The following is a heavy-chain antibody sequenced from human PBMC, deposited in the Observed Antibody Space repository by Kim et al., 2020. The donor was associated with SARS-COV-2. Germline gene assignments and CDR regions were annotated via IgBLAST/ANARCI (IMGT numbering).Heavy chain of an antibody. CDR3: ARDLVAAAGKRNEYYYYGMDV. CDR1: GGSISSSSYY. CDR2: IYYSGST. V-gene: IGHV4-39*07. D-gene: IGHD6-13*01. J-gene: IGHJ6*02. Sequence: SETLSLTCTVSGGSISSSSYYWGWIRQPPGKGLEWIGSIYYSGSTYYNPSLKSRVTISVDTSKNQFSLKLSSVTAADTAVYYCARDLVAAAGKRNEYYYYGMDVWGQGTTVTVSS.